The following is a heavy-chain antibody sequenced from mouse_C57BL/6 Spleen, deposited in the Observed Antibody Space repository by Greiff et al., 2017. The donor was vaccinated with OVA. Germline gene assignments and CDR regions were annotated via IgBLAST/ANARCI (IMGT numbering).Heavy chain of an antibody. D-gene: IGHD1-1*01. Sequence: EVKVVESGPVLVKPGASVKMSCKASGYTFTDYYMNWVKQSHGKSLEWIGVINPYNGGTSYNQKFKGKATLTVDKSSSTAYMELNSLTSEDSAVYYCARDYGSSYGYFDVWGTGTTVTVSS. CDR1: GYTFTDYY. CDR3: ARDYGSSYGYFDV. CDR2: INPYNGGT. J-gene: IGHJ1*03. V-gene: IGHV1-19*01.